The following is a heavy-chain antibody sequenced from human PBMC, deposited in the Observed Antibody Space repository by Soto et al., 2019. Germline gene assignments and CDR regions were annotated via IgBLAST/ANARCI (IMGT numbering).Heavy chain of an antibody. D-gene: IGHD3-3*01. CDR1: GFTFSSYD. J-gene: IGHJ6*02. V-gene: IGHV3-13*05. CDR2: IGTAGDP. CDR3: ARASGERSYYDFWSGYYYYYYYGMDV. Sequence: GGSLRLSCAASGFTFSSYDMHWVRQATGKGLEWVSAIGTAGDPYYPGSVKGRFTISRENAKNSLYLQMNSLRAGDTAVYYCARASGERSYYDFWSGYYYYYYYGMDVWGQGTTVTVSS.